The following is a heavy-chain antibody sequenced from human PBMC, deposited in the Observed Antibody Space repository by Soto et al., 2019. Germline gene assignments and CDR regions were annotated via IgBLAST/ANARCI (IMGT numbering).Heavy chain of an antibody. Sequence: GGSLRLSCAASGFTFSSYAMSWVRQAPGKGLEWVSFIFYGGFNNYYADSVKGRFTISRDNSKFTLYLQMNSLRAEDTAVFYCAKDGGSWYRDYYYYMDVWGKGTTVTVSS. J-gene: IGHJ6*03. CDR3: AKDGGSWYRDYYYYMDV. D-gene: IGHD6-13*01. CDR1: GFTFSSYA. V-gene: IGHV3-23*03. CDR2: IFYGGFNN.